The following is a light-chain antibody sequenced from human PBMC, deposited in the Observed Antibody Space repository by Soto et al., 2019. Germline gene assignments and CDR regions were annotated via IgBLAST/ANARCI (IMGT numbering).Light chain of an antibody. CDR3: QRYGSSPGT. CDR2: GAS. CDR1: QSVIGSY. Sequence: EIMLTQSPGTLSLSPGEGATLSCRASQSVIGSYLAWYQQKPGQAPRLLIYGASSRATGIPDRFSGSGSGTDFSLTIGSLEPEYCAVYYCQRYGSSPGTFGQGTKVEIK. V-gene: IGKV3-20*01. J-gene: IGKJ1*01.